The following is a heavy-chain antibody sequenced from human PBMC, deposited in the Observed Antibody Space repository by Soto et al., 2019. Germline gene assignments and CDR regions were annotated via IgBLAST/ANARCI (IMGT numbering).Heavy chain of an antibody. CDR2: INPNSGGT. D-gene: IGHD3-3*01. CDR1: GYTFTGYY. V-gene: IGHV1-2*04. CDR3: AREYYDFWSGYYTEPNWFDP. J-gene: IGHJ5*02. Sequence: GASVKVSCKASGYTFTGYYMHWVRQAPGQGLEWMGWINPNSGGTNYAQKFQGWVTMTRDTSISTAYMELSRLRSDDTAVYYCAREYYDFWSGYYTEPNWFDPWGQRTLVTVPS.